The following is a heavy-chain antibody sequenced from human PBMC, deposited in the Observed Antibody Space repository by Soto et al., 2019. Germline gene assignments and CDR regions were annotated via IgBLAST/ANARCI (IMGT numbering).Heavy chain of an antibody. CDR1: GFTLSSYS. CDR3: ARTGSNGFLDY. D-gene: IGHD3-16*01. V-gene: IGHV3-48*01. CDR2: ITGSSNTI. J-gene: IGHJ4*02. Sequence: EVQLVESGGGLVQPGGSLRLSCEASGFTLSSYSMTWARQAPGKGLEWVSYITGSSNTIYYADSVKGRFTISRDNAKNSLYLQMNSLRAEDTAVYYCARTGSNGFLDYWGQGTRVTVSS.